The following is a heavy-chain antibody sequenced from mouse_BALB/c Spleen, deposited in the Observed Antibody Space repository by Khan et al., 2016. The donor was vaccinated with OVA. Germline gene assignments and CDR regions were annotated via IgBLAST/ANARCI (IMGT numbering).Heavy chain of an antibody. CDR2: IAPVNGNT. CDR1: GFNIKDTY. Sequence: VQLQQSGAQLVKPGASVKLSCTASGFNIKDTYMHWVKERPEQGLEWIGRIAPVNGNTKYDPKFQGKATITADTSSNTSYLQLSSLTSEDTAVSCDAHPSCAPRMFGVWGAGTTVTVSS. J-gene: IGHJ1*01. V-gene: IGHV14-3*02. CDR3: AHPSCAPRMFGV.